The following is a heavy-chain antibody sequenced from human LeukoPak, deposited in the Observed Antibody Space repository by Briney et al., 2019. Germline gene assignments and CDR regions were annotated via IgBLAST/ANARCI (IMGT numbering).Heavy chain of an antibody. CDR3: ARDHGSRTAY. CDR1: GFSFSNDW. Sequence: GGSLRLSCAASGFSFSNDWMCWVRQAPGKGLEWVANINQDESKKYYVDSVKGRFTISRDNAKNSLYLQMNSLRAEDTAVYYCARDHGSRTAYCGEGDLVTVSS. CDR2: INQDESKK. V-gene: IGHV3-7*01. J-gene: IGHJ4*02. D-gene: IGHD3-10*01.